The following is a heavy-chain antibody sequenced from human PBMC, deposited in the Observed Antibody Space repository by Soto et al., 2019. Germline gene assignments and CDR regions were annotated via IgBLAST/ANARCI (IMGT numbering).Heavy chain of an antibody. V-gene: IGHV4-31*03. CDR3: ARAVFPLVAGKGFDY. D-gene: IGHD6-19*01. CDR1: GGSISSGGYY. CDR2: IYYSGST. Sequence: PSETLSLTCTVSGGSISSGGYYWSWIRQHPGKGLEWIGYIYYSGSTYYNPSLKSRVTISVDTSKNQFSLKLSSVTAADTAVYYCARAVFPLVAGKGFDYWGQGTLVTVSS. J-gene: IGHJ4*02.